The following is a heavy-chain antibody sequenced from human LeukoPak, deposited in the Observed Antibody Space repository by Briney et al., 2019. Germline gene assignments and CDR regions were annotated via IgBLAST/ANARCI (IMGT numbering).Heavy chain of an antibody. V-gene: IGHV3-21*01. J-gene: IGHJ4*02. CDR2: ISSSSSYI. CDR1: GFAFSSYS. Sequence: GGSLRLSCAASGFAFSSYSMNWVRQAPGKGLEWVSSISSSSSYIYYADSVKGRFTISRDNAKNSLYLQMNSLRAEDTAVYYCARDALGGGYYDILTGYYSGAYFDYWGQGTLVTVSS. D-gene: IGHD3-9*01. CDR3: ARDALGGGYYDILTGYYSGAYFDY.